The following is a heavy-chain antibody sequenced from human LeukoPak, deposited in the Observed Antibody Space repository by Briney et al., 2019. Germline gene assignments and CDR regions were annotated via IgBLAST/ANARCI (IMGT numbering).Heavy chain of an antibody. J-gene: IGHJ4*02. CDR1: GFTFSSYG. V-gene: IGHV3-30*18. D-gene: IGHD3-10*01. CDR3: AKSRVDYGSGSYYFQG. Sequence: PGRSLRLSCAASGFTFSSYGMHWVRQALGKGLEWVAVISYDGSNKYYADSVKGRFTISRDNSKNTLYLQMNSLRAEDTAVYYCAKSRVDYGSGSYYFQGWGQGTLDTVSS. CDR2: ISYDGSNK.